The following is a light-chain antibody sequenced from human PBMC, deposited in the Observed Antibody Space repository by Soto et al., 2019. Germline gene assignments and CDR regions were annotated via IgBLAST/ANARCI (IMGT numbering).Light chain of an antibody. CDR3: QQDNGYSWT. CDR1: QNIRNW. V-gene: IGKV1-5*01. J-gene: IGKJ1*01. CDR2: DVS. Sequence: DIQMTQSPSTLSASRGDRVTITCRASQNIRNWLAWYQQKPGKAPKLLIYDVSSLESGVPPRFSGSGSGTDFTPTISGLQPDDSATYYCQQDNGYSWTFGQGTKVDIK.